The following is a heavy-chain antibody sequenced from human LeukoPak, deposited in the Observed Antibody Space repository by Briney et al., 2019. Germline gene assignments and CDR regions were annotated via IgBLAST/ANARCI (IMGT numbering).Heavy chain of an antibody. CDR3: ARGIVVVAQLGFYFYYMDV. V-gene: IGHV4-61*02. CDR1: GGSISSGSYY. Sequence: SETLSLTCTVSGGSISSGSYYWSWIRQPAGKGLEWIGRIYTSGSTNYNPSLKSRVIISVDTSKNQFSLKLSSVTAADTAVYYCARGIVVVAQLGFYFYYMDVWGKGTTVTISS. D-gene: IGHD2-15*01. J-gene: IGHJ6*03. CDR2: IYTSGST.